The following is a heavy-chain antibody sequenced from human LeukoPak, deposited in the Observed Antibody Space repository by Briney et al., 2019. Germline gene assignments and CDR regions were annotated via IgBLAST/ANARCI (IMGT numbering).Heavy chain of an antibody. CDR1: GFTFSTYA. J-gene: IGHJ4*02. CDR2: ISYAGTNK. CDR3: ASQSAGSYVTGIDY. V-gene: IGHV3-30*04. Sequence: GGSLRLSCAASGFTFSTYAMHWVRQAPGKGLEWVAVISYAGTNKYDADSVKGRFTISRDNPKNTLYLQMNSLRAEDTAVYYCASQSAGSYVTGIDYWGQGTLVTVSS. D-gene: IGHD1-26*01.